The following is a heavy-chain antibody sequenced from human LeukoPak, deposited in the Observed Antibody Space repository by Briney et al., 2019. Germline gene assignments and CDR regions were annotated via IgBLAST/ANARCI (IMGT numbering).Heavy chain of an antibody. V-gene: IGHV3-21*01. Sequence: PGGSLRLSCAASGFTFSSYSMNWVRQAPGKGLEWVSSISSSSYIYYADSVKGRFTISRDNAKNSLYLQMNSLRAEDTAVYYCAGTTYYDFWSGYYVPDFDYWGQGTLVTVSS. CDR2: ISSSSYI. CDR3: AGTTYYDFWSGYYVPDFDY. CDR1: GFTFSSYS. J-gene: IGHJ4*02. D-gene: IGHD3-3*01.